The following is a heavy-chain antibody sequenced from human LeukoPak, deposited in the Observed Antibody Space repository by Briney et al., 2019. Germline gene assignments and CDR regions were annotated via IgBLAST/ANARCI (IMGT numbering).Heavy chain of an antibody. CDR3: AREPGGSYYMDV. J-gene: IGHJ6*03. D-gene: IGHD1-26*01. CDR1: GYTFTSYY. V-gene: IGHV1-46*01. Sequence: GSVKVSCEASGYTFTSYYMHWVRQAPGQGLEWMGIINPSGGSTSYAQKFQGRVTMTRDMSTSTVYMELSSLRSEDTAVYYCAREPGGSYYMDVWGKGTTVTVSS. CDR2: INPSGGST.